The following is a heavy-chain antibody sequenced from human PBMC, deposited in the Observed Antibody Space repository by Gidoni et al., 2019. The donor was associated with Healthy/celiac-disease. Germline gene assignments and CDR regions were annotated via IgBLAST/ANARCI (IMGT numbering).Heavy chain of an antibody. Sequence: QVQLQQWGAGLLKPSETLSLTCAVYGGSFSGYYWSWIRQPPGKGLEWIGEINHSGSTNYNPSLKSRVTISVDTSKNQFSLKLSSVTAADTAVYYCARGIYDLRGLYYYYYMDVWGKGTTVTVSS. D-gene: IGHD3-3*01. V-gene: IGHV4-34*01. J-gene: IGHJ6*03. CDR1: GGSFSGYY. CDR3: ARGIYDLRGLYYYYYMDV. CDR2: INHSGST.